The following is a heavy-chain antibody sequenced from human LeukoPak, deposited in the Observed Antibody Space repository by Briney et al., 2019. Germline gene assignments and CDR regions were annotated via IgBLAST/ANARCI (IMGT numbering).Heavy chain of an antibody. CDR1: GYRFTSYW. V-gene: IGHV5-51*01. Sequence: PGESLKISCKGSGYRFTSYWIGWVRQMSGKGLELMGIIYPGDSDTRYSPSFQGQVTISADKPISTAYLQWSSLKAADTAMYYCARLAASLYSSGWLDAYFDSWGQGNLVTVSS. J-gene: IGHJ4*02. CDR2: IYPGDSDT. CDR3: ARLAASLYSSGWLDAYFDS. D-gene: IGHD6-19*01.